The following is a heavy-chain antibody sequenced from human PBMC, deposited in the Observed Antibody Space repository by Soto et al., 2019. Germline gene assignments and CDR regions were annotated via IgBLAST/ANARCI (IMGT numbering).Heavy chain of an antibody. D-gene: IGHD2-2*01. CDR2: IKQDGSEK. CDR1: GFTFSSYW. V-gene: IGHV3-7*01. Sequence: GGSLRLSCAASGFTFSSYWMSWVRQAPGKGLEWVANIKQDGSEKYYVDSVKGRFTISRDNAKNSLYLQMNSLRAEDTAVYYCARQPDIVVVPAAPHNAFDIWGQGTMVTVSS. CDR3: ARQPDIVVVPAAPHNAFDI. J-gene: IGHJ3*02.